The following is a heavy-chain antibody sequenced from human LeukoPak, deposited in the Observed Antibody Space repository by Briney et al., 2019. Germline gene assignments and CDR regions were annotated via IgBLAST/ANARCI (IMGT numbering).Heavy chain of an antibody. CDR3: ARDMSLLWFGDPFDY. Sequence: PGGSLRLSCAASGFTFSSYAMHWVRQAPGKGLEWVAVISYDGSNKYYADSVKGRFTISRDNSKNTLYLQMNSLRAEDTAVYYCARDMSLLWFGDPFDYWGQGTLVTVSS. D-gene: IGHD3-10*01. CDR1: GFTFSSYA. CDR2: ISYDGSNK. J-gene: IGHJ4*02. V-gene: IGHV3-30-3*01.